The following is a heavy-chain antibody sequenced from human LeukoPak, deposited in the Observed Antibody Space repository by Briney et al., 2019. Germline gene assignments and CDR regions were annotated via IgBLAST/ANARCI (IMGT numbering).Heavy chain of an antibody. CDR1: GFTFGKYW. CDR2: IKLDGSEK. V-gene: IGHV3-7*03. J-gene: IGHJ6*02. CDR3: ARGSNYRDYYYYGMDV. D-gene: IGHD4-11*01. Sequence: GGSLRLSCVASGFTFGKYWMSWVRQAPGKGLEWVANIKLDGSEKNYVDSVKGRFTISRDNTKNSLYLQMNSLRAEDTAVFYCARGSNYRDYYYYGMDVWGQGTTVTVSS.